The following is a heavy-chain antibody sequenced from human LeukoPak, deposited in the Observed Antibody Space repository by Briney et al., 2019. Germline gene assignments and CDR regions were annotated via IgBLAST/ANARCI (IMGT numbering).Heavy chain of an antibody. D-gene: IGHD3-10*01. CDR3: AKDPSYYGSTSNNDY. Sequence: PGGSLRLSCAASGFTFSRYWMSWVRQAPGKGLEWVANIKKDGSEKYYVDSVKGRFTISRDNAKNSLYLQMNSLRAEDTAVYYCAKDPSYYGSTSNNDYWGQGTLVTVSS. J-gene: IGHJ4*02. CDR2: IKKDGSEK. CDR1: GFTFSRYW. V-gene: IGHV3-7*03.